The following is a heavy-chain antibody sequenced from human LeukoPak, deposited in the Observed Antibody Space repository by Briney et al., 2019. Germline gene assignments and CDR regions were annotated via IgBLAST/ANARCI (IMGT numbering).Heavy chain of an antibody. V-gene: IGHV4-4*07. CDR3: ARVYYYYYGMDV. J-gene: IGHJ6*02. Sequence: SETLSLTCTVSGGSISSYYWCWIRQPAGKGLEWIGRIYTSGSTNYNPSLKSRVTMSVDTSKNQYPLKLSSVTAADTAVYYCARVYYYYYGMDVWGQGTTVTVSS. CDR2: IYTSGST. CDR1: GGSISSYY.